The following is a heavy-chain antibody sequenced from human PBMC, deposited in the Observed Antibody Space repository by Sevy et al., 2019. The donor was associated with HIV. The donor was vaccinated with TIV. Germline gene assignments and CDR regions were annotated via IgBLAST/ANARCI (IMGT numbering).Heavy chain of an antibody. Sequence: ASVKVSCKASGGTFSSYAISWVRQAPGQGLEWMGGIIPIFGTANYAQTFQGSVTITADESTSTAYMELSSLRSEDTAVYYCARRCSSTSCSPGFDYWGQGTLVTVSS. CDR1: GGTFSSYA. V-gene: IGHV1-69*13. CDR3: ARRCSSTSCSPGFDY. D-gene: IGHD2-2*01. CDR2: IIPIFGTA. J-gene: IGHJ4*02.